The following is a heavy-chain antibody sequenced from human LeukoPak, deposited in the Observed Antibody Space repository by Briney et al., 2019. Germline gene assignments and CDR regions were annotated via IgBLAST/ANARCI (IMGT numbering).Heavy chain of an antibody. Sequence: GASVKVSCKASGYSFSTYDINWVRQAIGQGLEWMGWMNPKSGNAGYAQNFQGRVTMTRYTSINTAYMELSSLRSDDTAVYFCARGGGHSYGHEYFDYWGQGALVTVSS. J-gene: IGHJ4*02. CDR3: ARGGGHSYGHEYFDY. CDR2: MNPKSGNA. CDR1: GYSFSTYD. V-gene: IGHV1-8*01. D-gene: IGHD5-18*01.